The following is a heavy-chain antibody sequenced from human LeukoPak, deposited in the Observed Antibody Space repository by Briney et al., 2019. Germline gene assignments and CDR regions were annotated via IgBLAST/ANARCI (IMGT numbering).Heavy chain of an antibody. CDR1: GGSISSYY. D-gene: IGHD3-10*01. CDR2: IYYSGST. CDR3: ARFEGPYGSGSIDY. J-gene: IGHJ4*02. Sequence: SETLSLTCTVFGGSISSYYWSWIRQPPGKGLEWIGYIYYSGSTNYNSSLKSRVTISVDTSKNQFSLKLSSVTAADTAVYYCARFEGPYGSGSIDYWGQGTLVTVSS. V-gene: IGHV4-59*01.